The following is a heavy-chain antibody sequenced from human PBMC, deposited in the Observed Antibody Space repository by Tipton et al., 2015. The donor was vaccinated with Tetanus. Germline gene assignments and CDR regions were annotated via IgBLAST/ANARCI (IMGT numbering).Heavy chain of an antibody. CDR2: IFPDDSDT. D-gene: IGHD6-6*01. V-gene: IGHV5-51*01. CDR3: ARMYSTSSPFDH. J-gene: IGHJ4*02. Sequence: QLVQSGADVKKPGESLKISCKASGYSFTSHWIGWVRQMPGKGLEWMGMIFPDDSDTRYSPSFQGHVTFSVDKSTSTVYLQWGSLKASDTAMYFCARMYSTSSPFDHWGQGTLVAASS. CDR1: GYSFTSHW.